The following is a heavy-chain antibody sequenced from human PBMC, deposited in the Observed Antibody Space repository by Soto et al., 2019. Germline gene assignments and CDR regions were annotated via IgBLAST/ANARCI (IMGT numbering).Heavy chain of an antibody. J-gene: IGHJ5*02. CDR3: ARDPRRGYCSGGSCYSGPWFDP. CDR1: GGSISSYY. V-gene: IGHV4-4*07. D-gene: IGHD2-15*01. CDR2: NYTSGNT. Sequence: SETLSLTCTVSGGSISSYYWSWFRQPAGRGLVGFGRNYTSGNTNYNPSLKSRVTMSVDTSKDQLSLKLSSVTAADTAVYYCARDPRRGYCSGGSCYSGPWFDPWGQGTLLTVSS.